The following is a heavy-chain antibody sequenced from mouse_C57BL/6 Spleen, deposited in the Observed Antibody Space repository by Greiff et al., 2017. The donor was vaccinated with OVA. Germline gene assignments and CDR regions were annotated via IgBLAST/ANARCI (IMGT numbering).Heavy chain of an antibody. V-gene: IGHV8-8*01. Sequence: QVTLKECGPGILQPSQTLSLTCSFSGFSLSTFGMGVGWIRQPSGKGLEWLAHIWWDDDKYYNPALKSRLTISKDTSKNQVFLKLANVDTADTATYYCARIDTPQLGRGFAYWGQGTLVTVSA. CDR1: GFSLSTFGMG. CDR2: IWWDDDK. J-gene: IGHJ3*01. CDR3: ARIDTPQLGRGFAY. D-gene: IGHD4-1*02.